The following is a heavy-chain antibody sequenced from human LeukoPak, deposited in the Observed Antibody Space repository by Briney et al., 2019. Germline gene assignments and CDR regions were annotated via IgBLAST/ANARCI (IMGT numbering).Heavy chain of an antibody. D-gene: IGHD6-6*01. CDR3: ARGSLRYSSSS. J-gene: IGHJ5*02. CDR2: IYYSGST. Sequence: SETLSLTCTVSGGSINTYYGSWIRQPPGKGLEWIGYIYYSGSTNYNPSLKSRVTISVDTSKNQFSLKLSSVTAADTAVYYCARGSLRYSSSSWGQGTLVTVSS. CDR1: GGSINTYY. V-gene: IGHV4-59*01.